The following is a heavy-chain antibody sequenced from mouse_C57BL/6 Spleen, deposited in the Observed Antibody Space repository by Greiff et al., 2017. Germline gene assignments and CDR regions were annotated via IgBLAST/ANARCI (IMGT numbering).Heavy chain of an antibody. CDR3: ARHGGYGNPWFAY. CDR2: ISSGGSYT. V-gene: IGHV5-6*01. D-gene: IGHD2-1*01. J-gene: IGHJ3*01. Sequence: VQLQQSGGDLVKPGGSLKLSCAASGFTFSSYGMSWVRQTPDKRLEWVATISSGGSYTYYPDSVKGRFTISRDNAKNTLYLQMSSLKSEDTAMYYCARHGGYGNPWFAYWGQGTLVTVSA. CDR1: GFTFSSYG.